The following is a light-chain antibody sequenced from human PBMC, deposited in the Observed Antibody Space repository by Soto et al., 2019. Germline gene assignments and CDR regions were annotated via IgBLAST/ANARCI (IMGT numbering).Light chain of an antibody. CDR2: DAS. Sequence: ETVLTQSPATLSLSPGERATLSCRASQSVGSYLAWYQQKPGQAPRRLIYDASTRATGIPARFSGNGSGTDFTLTISSLETEHFAVYYCDQRSNWPPFITFGGGTQVDIK. CDR3: DQRSNWPPFIT. J-gene: IGKJ4*01. CDR1: QSVGSY. V-gene: IGKV3-11*01.